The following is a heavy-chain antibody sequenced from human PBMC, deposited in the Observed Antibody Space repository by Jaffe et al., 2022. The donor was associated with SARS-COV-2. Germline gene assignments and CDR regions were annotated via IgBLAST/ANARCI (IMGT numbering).Heavy chain of an antibody. CDR1: GFTFSSNY. D-gene: IGHD3-10*01. Sequence: EVQLVESGGGLVQPGGSLRLSCVASGFTFSSNYMHWVRQVPGKGLVWVSQINPDGGRTDYADSVKGRFTISRDNAKNTLYLQMNSLRAEDTALYYCARPAGKYGGGFDPWGQGTLVTVSS. CDR3: ARPAGKYGGGFDP. V-gene: IGHV3-74*01. CDR2: INPDGGRT. J-gene: IGHJ5*02.